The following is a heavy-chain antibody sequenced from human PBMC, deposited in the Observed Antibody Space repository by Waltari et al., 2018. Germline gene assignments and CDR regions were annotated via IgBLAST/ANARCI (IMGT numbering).Heavy chain of an antibody. Sequence: EVQLVESGGGLIQPGGSLRLSCVGSGFTVNSNYMSWVSQVPGKGLEWVSNIPLGTNANYAESVSGRFTISRDNSKDTLYLQMNSLRVEDTAVYFCARHVSGPTRAAFDVWGQGTMVTVSP. D-gene: IGHD6-19*01. J-gene: IGHJ3*01. CDR2: IPLGTNA. CDR3: ARHVSGPTRAAFDV. CDR1: GFTVNSNY. V-gene: IGHV3-53*01.